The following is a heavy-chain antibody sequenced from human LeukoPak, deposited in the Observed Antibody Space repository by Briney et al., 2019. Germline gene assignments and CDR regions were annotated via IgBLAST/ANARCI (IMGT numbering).Heavy chain of an antibody. D-gene: IGHD3-22*01. CDR1: GYTFTMYY. J-gene: IGHJ5*02. Sequence: ASVTVSCTASGYTFTMYYMHWVRQAPGQGLEWMGIISPSGDTTSYAQKFQGRVTMTRDTSTRTVYLDLSSLRSEDTAVYYCARGRDYYAVSGYHNWFDAWGQGTLVTVSS. CDR3: ARGRDYYAVSGYHNWFDA. V-gene: IGHV1-46*01. CDR2: ISPSGDTT.